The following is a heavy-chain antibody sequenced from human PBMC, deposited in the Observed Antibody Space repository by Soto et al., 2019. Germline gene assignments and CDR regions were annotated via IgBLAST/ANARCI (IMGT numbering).Heavy chain of an antibody. CDR1: GGSFSGYY. CDR2: INHSGST. J-gene: IGHJ4*02. D-gene: IGHD2-8*02. V-gene: IGHV4-34*01. CDR3: ARDKITGLFDY. Sequence: PSESLSLTCAVYGGSFSGYYWTWIRQPPGTGLEWIGEINHSGSTNYNPSLKSRVTISVDTSKNQFSLKLTSVTSADTAVYYCARDKITGLFDYWGQGTLVTVSS.